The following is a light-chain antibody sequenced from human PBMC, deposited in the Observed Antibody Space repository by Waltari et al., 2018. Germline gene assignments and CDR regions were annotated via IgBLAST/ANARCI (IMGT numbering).Light chain of an antibody. Sequence: DIQMTQSPSSLSAPVGDRVIITCRASQTINNRLSWYRQEPGKAPKPLIYYTFNLEAGVPSRFSGSGSGRDYSLTISNLQPEDFATYYCQQYENFPLTFGGGTKVEIK. J-gene: IGKJ4*01. V-gene: IGKV1-33*01. CDR2: YTF. CDR3: QQYENFPLT. CDR1: QTINNR.